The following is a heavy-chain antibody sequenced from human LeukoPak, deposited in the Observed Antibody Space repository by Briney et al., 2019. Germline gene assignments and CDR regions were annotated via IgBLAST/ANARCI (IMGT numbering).Heavy chain of an antibody. CDR3: ARMRIVVVPAAKFRHFYYGMDV. V-gene: IGHV4-61*02. D-gene: IGHD2-2*01. CDR1: DDSLTSGRHY. J-gene: IGHJ6*02. CDR2: IFINGST. Sequence: PSQTLSLTCTVYDDSLTSGRHYWSWIRQPAGKGLEWIGRIFINGSTNYNPSLTSRVTISADTSKSQFSLKLTSVTAADAAVYYCARMRIVVVPAAKFRHFYYGMDVWGQGTTVTVSS.